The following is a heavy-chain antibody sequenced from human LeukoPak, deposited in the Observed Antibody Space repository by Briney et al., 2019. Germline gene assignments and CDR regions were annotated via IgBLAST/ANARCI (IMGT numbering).Heavy chain of an antibody. J-gene: IGHJ4*02. CDR3: ARGGFILWFGKK. CDR2: INSDGSST. Sequence: PGGSLRLSCAASGFTFSSYWMHWVRQAPGKGLVWVSRINSDGSSTSYADSVKGRFTISRDNAKNTLYLQMNSLRAEDTAVYYCARGGFILWFGKKWGQGTLVTVSS. D-gene: IGHD3-10*01. V-gene: IGHV3-74*01. CDR1: GFTFSSYW.